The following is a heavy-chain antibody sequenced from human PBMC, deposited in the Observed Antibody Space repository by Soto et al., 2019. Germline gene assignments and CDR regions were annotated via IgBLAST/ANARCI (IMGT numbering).Heavy chain of an antibody. CDR1: GGSFSGYY. J-gene: IGHJ5*02. CDR2: INHSGST. Sequence: SETLSLTCAVYGGSFSGYYWSWIRQPPGKGLEWIGEINHSGSTNYNPSLKSRVTISVDTSKNQFSLKLSSVTAADTAVYYCARVPSSSWYNWFDPWGQGTLITVSS. D-gene: IGHD6-13*01. CDR3: ARVPSSSWYNWFDP. V-gene: IGHV4-34*01.